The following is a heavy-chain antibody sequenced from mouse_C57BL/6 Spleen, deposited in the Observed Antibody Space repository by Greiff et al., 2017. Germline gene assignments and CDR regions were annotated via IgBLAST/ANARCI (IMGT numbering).Heavy chain of an antibody. J-gene: IGHJ3*01. Sequence: QVQLQQPGAELVMPGASVKLSCKASGYTFTSYWMHWVKQRPGQGLEWIGELDPSDSYTNYNQKFKGKSTLTVDKSSSTAYMQLSSLTSEDSAVYYCARGANWDMFAYWGQGTLVTVSA. CDR1: GYTFTSYW. D-gene: IGHD4-1*01. CDR2: LDPSDSYT. CDR3: ARGANWDMFAY. V-gene: IGHV1-69*01.